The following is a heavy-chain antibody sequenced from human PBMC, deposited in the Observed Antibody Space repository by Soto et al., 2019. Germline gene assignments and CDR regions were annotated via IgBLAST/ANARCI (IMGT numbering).Heavy chain of an antibody. CDR1: GFTFSSYA. V-gene: IGHV3-23*01. CDR3: AKDRWSPTYSLGWFLFDY. CDR2: ISGGGGST. Sequence: EVQLLESGGDLVQPGGSLRLSCAASGFTFSSYAMSWVRQAPGRGLEWVSAISGGGGSTYYADTVKGRFTISRDNSKTTVYLHMDGLRAEDTAVYFCAKDRWSPTYSLGWFLFDYWGQGALVTVSS. J-gene: IGHJ4*02. D-gene: IGHD6-19*01.